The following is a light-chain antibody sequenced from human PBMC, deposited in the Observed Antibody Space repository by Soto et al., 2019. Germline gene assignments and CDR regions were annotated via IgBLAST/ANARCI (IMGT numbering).Light chain of an antibody. Sequence: EIVMTQSPATLSASPGERATLSCRASQSVSNNLAWYQQKPGQAPRLLIYFASTRATGTPARFSGSGSGTEFTLTISSLQSEDFAVYYCQQYNKWPVTFGGGTKVETK. CDR2: FAS. CDR1: QSVSNN. J-gene: IGKJ4*01. CDR3: QQYNKWPVT. V-gene: IGKV3-15*01.